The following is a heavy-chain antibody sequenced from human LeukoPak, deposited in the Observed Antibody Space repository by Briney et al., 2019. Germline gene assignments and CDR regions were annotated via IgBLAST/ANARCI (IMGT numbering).Heavy chain of an antibody. J-gene: IGHJ6*02. CDR2: IYYSGST. CDR1: GGSISSYY. D-gene: IGHD3-3*01. CDR3: ASGYDFWSGPYYYYGMDV. V-gene: IGHV4-59*01. Sequence: SETLSLTCTVSGGSISSYYWSWIRQPPEKGLEWIGYIYYSGSTNYNPSLKSRVTISVDTSKNQFSLKLSSVTAADTAVYYCASGYDFWSGPYYYYGMDVWGQGTTVTVSS.